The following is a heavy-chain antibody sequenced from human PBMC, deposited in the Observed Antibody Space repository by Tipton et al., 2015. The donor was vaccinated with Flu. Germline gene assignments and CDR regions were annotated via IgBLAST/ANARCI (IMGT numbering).Heavy chain of an antibody. V-gene: IGHV3-53*01. J-gene: IGHJ3*02. CDR1: GFTVSSNY. CDR3: ARAPPRSYLGAFDI. D-gene: IGHD1-26*01. Sequence: GSLRLSCAASGFTVSSNYMSWVRQAPGKGLVWVSVIYSDGSTYYADSVKGRFTTSRDNSKNTLYLQINSLRAEDTAVYYCARAPPRSYLGAFDIWGQGTMVTVSS. CDR2: IYSDGST.